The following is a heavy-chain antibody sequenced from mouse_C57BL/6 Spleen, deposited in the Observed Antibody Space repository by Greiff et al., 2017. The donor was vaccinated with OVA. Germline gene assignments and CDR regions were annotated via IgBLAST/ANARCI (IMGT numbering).Heavy chain of an antibody. V-gene: IGHV1-9*01. D-gene: IGHD2-2*01. CDR2: LLPGSGST. CDR3: ARSLWLRPLYYFDY. CDR1: GYTFTGYW. Sequence: VQLQESGAELMKPGASVKLSCKATGYTFTGYWLEWVKQRPGRGLEWIGELLPGSGSTNYNEKFKGKATFTADTSSNTAYMQLSSLTTEDSAIYYCARSLWLRPLYYFDYWGQGTTLTVSS. J-gene: IGHJ2*01.